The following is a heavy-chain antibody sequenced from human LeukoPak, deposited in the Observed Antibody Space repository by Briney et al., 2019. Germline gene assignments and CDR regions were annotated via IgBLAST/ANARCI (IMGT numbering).Heavy chain of an antibody. D-gene: IGHD6-13*01. CDR2: IYTSGST. CDR3: ARERRKGYSSSWPFDP. CDR1: GGSISSYY. J-gene: IGHJ5*02. V-gene: IGHV4-4*07. Sequence: SETLSLTCTVSGGSISSYYWSWIRQPAGKGLEWIGRIYTSGSTNYNPSLKSRVTMSVDTSKNQFSLKLSSVTAADTAVYYCARERRKGYSSSWPFDPWGQGTLVTVSS.